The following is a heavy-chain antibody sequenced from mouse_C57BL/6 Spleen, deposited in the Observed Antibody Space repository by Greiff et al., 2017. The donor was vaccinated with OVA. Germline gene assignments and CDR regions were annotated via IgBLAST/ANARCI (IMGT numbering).Heavy chain of an antibody. J-gene: IGHJ2*01. CDR1: GYSITSGYY. V-gene: IGHV3-6*01. CDR3: ARDSNYGNFDY. CDR2: ISYDGSN. Sequence: EVKLMESGPGLVKPSQSLSLTCSVTGYSITSGYYWNWIRQFPGNKLEWMGYISYDGSNNYNPSLKNRISITRDTSKNQFFLKLNSVTTEDTATYYCARDSNYGNFDYWGQGTTLTVSS. D-gene: IGHD2-5*01.